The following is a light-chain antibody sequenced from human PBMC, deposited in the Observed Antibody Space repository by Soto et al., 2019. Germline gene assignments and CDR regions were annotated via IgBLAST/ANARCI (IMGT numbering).Light chain of an antibody. J-gene: IGKJ3*01. Sequence: DIQMTQSPSSLSASVGDRVTITCRASQGISNYLAWYQQKPGKVPKLLIYAASTLQSGVPSRFSGSGSGTDFTLTISSLQTEDVATYYCQKYNSAPPFTFGSGTKVDIK. V-gene: IGKV1-27*01. CDR2: AAS. CDR3: QKYNSAPPFT. CDR1: QGISNY.